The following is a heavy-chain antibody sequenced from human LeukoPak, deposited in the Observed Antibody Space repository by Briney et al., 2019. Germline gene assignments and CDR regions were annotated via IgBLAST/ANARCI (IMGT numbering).Heavy chain of an antibody. Sequence: PSETLSLTCTVSGSSISSDYCWGWIRQPPGKGLEGIGSIYHSGSTYYNPPLKGRVTISVHTSKTHFSLKLSSVTAADTAVYYCARDGLHYYDSSGYYPPLTYVDIWGQGTMVTVSS. V-gene: IGHV4-38-2*02. CDR1: GSSISSDYC. CDR2: IYHSGST. J-gene: IGHJ3*02. D-gene: IGHD3-22*01. CDR3: ARDGLHYYDSSGYYPPLTYVDI.